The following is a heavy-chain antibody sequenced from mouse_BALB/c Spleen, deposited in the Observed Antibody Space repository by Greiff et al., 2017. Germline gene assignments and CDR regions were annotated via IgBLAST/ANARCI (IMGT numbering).Heavy chain of an antibody. CDR2: IFPGDGST. J-gene: IGHJ2*01. CDR3: ARWYYDYEEGDY. CDR1: GYTFTSYD. Sequence: VQLQQSGAELVKPGASVKLSCKASGYTFTSYDINWVRQRPEQGLEWIGWIFPGDGSTKYNEKFKGKATLNTDKSYSTAYMQHSRLTSEDAAVYFCARWYYDYEEGDYWGQGTTLTVSS. V-gene: IGHV1S56*01. D-gene: IGHD2-4*01.